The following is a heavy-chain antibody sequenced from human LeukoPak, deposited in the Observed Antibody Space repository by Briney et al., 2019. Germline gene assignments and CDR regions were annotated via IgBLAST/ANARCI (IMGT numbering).Heavy chain of an antibody. CDR3: ASARTSSRSWFTFDY. Sequence: KPSETPSPTCTVPGGSISSYYWSWIRPPPGKGLEWIGYIYYSGSTNYNPSLKSRVTISVDTSKNQLSLKLSSVTAADTAVYYCASARTSSRSWFTFDYWGQGILVTVSS. D-gene: IGHD6-13*01. CDR1: GGSISSYY. V-gene: IGHV4-59*08. J-gene: IGHJ4*02. CDR2: IYYSGST.